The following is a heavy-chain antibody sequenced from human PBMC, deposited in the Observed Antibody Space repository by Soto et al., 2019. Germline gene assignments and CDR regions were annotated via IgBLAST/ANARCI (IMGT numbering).Heavy chain of an antibody. CDR3: ARDGGFGELKY. D-gene: IGHD3-10*01. J-gene: IGHJ4*02. V-gene: IGHV1-69*18. CDR1: GDTFSGYP. Sequence: QVQLVQSGAELKKPGSSVKVSCKASGDTFSGYPIKWVRQAPGEGLEWMGRIIPVIGTTNDAQRFEGRVTFTADESTNTAYMELRVLLSEDTAVYYCARDGGFGELKYWGPGTLVTVSS. CDR2: IIPVIGTT.